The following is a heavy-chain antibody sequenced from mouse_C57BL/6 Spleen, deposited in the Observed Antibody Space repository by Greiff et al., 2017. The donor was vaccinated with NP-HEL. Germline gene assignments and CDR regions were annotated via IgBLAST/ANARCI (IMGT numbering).Heavy chain of an antibody. CDR2: IDPSDSYT. CDR1: GYTFTSYW. Sequence: QVQLQQPGAELVMPGASVKLSCKASGYTFTSYWMHWVKQRPGQGLEWIGEIDPSDSYTNYNQKFKGKSTLTVDKSSSTAYMQLSSLTSEDSAVYYCARDSSGYVFDYWGQGTTLTVSS. CDR3: ARDSSGYVFDY. D-gene: IGHD3-2*02. J-gene: IGHJ2*01. V-gene: IGHV1-69*01.